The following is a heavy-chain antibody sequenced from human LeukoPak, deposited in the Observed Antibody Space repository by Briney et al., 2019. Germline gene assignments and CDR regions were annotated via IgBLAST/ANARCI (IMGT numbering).Heavy chain of an antibody. D-gene: IGHD3-22*01. CDR3: ARSYYDSSGYYPYWYFDL. V-gene: IGHV4-31*03. CDR2: IYYSGST. CDR1: GGSISSGGYY. Sequence: SQTLSLTCTVSGGSISSGGYYWSWIRQHPGKGLEWIGYIYYSGSTYYNPSLKSRVTISVDTSKNQFSLKLSSVTAADTAVYYCARSYYDSSGYYPYWYFDLWGRGTLVTVSS. J-gene: IGHJ2*01.